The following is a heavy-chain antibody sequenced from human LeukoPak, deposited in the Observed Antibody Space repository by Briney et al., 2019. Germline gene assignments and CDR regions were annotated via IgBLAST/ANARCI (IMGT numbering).Heavy chain of an antibody. Sequence: KPSETLSLTCTVSGGSISSYYWSWIRQPPGKGLEWIGYIYYSGSTNYNPSLKSRVTISVDTSENQFSLNVSSVTAADTAVYYCARHNSGYDYPLDYWGQGTLVTVSS. CDR2: IYYSGST. D-gene: IGHD5-12*01. CDR1: GGSISSYY. CDR3: ARHNSGYDYPLDY. V-gene: IGHV4-59*01. J-gene: IGHJ4*02.